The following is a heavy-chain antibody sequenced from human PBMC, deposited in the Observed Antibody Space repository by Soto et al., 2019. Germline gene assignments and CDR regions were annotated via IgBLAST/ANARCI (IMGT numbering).Heavy chain of an antibody. CDR1: GFTFDSYA. J-gene: IGHJ4*02. CDR3: ARFHQAGGLDHFDY. V-gene: IGHV3-23*01. CDR2: ISGSGDTT. Sequence: GGSLRLSCTASGFTFDSYAMSWVRQAPGKGLEWVSRISGSGDTTYDADSVKGRFTISRDNSRNTLYLQMNNLRVEDTALYYCARFHQAGGLDHFDYWGQGTLVTVSS. D-gene: IGHD2-15*01.